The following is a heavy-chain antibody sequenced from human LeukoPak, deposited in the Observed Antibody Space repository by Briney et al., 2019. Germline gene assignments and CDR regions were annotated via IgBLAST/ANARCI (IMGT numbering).Heavy chain of an antibody. J-gene: IGHJ4*02. D-gene: IGHD5-18*01. CDR1: GFTFSDYY. Sequence: AGSLRLSCAASGFTFSDYYISWIRQAPGKGLEWVSYISSISSTIYYAGSVKGRFTISRDNAKNSLELQMNSLRAEDPAVHYCASAAKMVNGRLYFEYWGQGTLVTVSS. CDR2: ISSISSTI. V-gene: IGHV3-11*01. CDR3: ASAAKMVNGRLYFEY.